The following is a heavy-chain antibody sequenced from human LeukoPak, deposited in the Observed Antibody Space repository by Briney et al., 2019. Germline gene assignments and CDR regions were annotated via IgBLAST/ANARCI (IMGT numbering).Heavy chain of an antibody. D-gene: IGHD4-17*01. CDR3: AKGWRDYHFDY. V-gene: IGHV3-30*18. CDR1: GFTFSSYG. CDR2: ISYDGSNK. J-gene: IGHJ4*02. Sequence: GGSLRLSCAASGFTFSSYGMHWVRQAPGKGLEWVAVISYDGSNKYYADSVKGRFTISRDNSKNTLYLQMNSLRAEDTAGYYCAKGWRDYHFDYWGQGTLVTVSS.